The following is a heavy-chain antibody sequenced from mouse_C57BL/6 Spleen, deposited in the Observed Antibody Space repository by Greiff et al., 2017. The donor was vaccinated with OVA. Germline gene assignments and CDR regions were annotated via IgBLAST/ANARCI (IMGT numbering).Heavy chain of an antibody. CDR3: ARAGDGTPRAMDY. Sequence: VQLQQSGAELVKPGASVKISCKASGYAFSSYWMNWVKQRPGKGLEWIGQIYPGDGDTNYNGKFKGKATLTAVNSSSTAYMQLSSPTSEDSAVYFCARAGDGTPRAMDYWGQGTSVTVSS. CDR1: GYAFSSYW. CDR2: IYPGDGDT. J-gene: IGHJ4*01. V-gene: IGHV1-80*01. D-gene: IGHD3-3*01.